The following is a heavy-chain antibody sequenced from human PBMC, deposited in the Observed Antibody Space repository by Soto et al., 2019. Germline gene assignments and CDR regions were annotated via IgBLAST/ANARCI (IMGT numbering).Heavy chain of an antibody. V-gene: IGHV3-9*01. CDR1: GFTFDDYA. D-gene: IGHD2-15*01. Sequence: PGGSLRLSCAASGFTFDDYAMHWVRQAPGKGLEWVSGISWNSGSIGYADSVKGRFTISRDNAKNSLYLQMNSLRAEDTALYYCAKDEDIVVVGGLDYWGQGTLVTVSS. J-gene: IGHJ4*02. CDR2: ISWNSGSI. CDR3: AKDEDIVVVGGLDY.